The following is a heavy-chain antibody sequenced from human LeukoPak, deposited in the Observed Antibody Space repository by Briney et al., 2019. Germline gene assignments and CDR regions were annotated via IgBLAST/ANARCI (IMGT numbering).Heavy chain of an antibody. D-gene: IGHD4-17*01. Sequence: GGSLRLSCAASGFTFSSYAMSWVRQAPGKGLGWVSAISGSGGTTYYAESVKGRSTITRDNSKNTLYLQMNSLRAEDTAVYYCAKWGVALYGDYAGGLRYWGQGTLVTVSS. CDR1: GFTFSSYA. CDR3: AKWGVALYGDYAGGLRY. J-gene: IGHJ4*02. CDR2: ISGSGGTT. V-gene: IGHV3-23*01.